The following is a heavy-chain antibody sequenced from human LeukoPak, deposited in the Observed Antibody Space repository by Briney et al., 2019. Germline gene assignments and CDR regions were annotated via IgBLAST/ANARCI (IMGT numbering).Heavy chain of an antibody. CDR3: ATARVPPFDTN. D-gene: IGHD3-9*01. CDR1: GYTFTSYG. CDR2: ISAYNGNT. Sequence: ASVKVSCKASGYTFTSYGISWARQAPGQGLEWMGWISAYNGNTNYAQKLQGRVTMTTDTSTSTAYMELRSLRSDDTAVYCCATARVPPFDTNWGQGTMVTVSS. V-gene: IGHV1-18*01. J-gene: IGHJ3*01.